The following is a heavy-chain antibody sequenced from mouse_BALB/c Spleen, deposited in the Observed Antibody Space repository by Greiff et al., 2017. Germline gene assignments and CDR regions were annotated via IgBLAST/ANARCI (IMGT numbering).Heavy chain of an antibody. Sequence: EVQLQQSGTVLARPGASVKMSCKASGYSFTSYWMHWVKQRPGQGLEWIGAIYPGNSDTSYNQKFKGKAKLTAVTSASTAYMELSSLTNEDSAVYYCTRSLLRLNFDYWGQGTTLTVSS. CDR2: IYPGNSDT. CDR3: TRSLLRLNFDY. CDR1: GYSFTSYW. D-gene: IGHD1-2*01. V-gene: IGHV1-5*01. J-gene: IGHJ2*01.